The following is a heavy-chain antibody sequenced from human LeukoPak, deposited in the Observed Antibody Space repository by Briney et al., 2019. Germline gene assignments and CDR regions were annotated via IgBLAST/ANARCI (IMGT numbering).Heavy chain of an antibody. Sequence: GGSLRLSCAASGFTFSSYEVNWVRQAPGKGLECVSYISTSGTTIYHADSVKGRFTISRDNAKNSLYPQMNSLRAEDTAIYYCARIVGATWDYWGQGTLVTVSS. CDR2: ISTSGTTI. V-gene: IGHV3-48*03. CDR1: GFTFSSYE. D-gene: IGHD1-26*01. CDR3: ARIVGATWDY. J-gene: IGHJ4*02.